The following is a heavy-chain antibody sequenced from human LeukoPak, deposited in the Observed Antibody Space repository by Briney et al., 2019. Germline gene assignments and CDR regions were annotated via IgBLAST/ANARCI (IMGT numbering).Heavy chain of an antibody. Sequence: PGGSLRLSCAASGFTFSSYAMSWVRQAPGKGLEWVSAISGSGGSTYYADSVKGRFAISRDNSKNMLYLQMNSLRAEDTAVYYCAKDLYRAAAGTALDYWGQGTLVTVSS. CDR3: AKDLYRAAAGTALDY. D-gene: IGHD6-13*01. V-gene: IGHV3-23*01. J-gene: IGHJ4*02. CDR1: GFTFSSYA. CDR2: ISGSGGST.